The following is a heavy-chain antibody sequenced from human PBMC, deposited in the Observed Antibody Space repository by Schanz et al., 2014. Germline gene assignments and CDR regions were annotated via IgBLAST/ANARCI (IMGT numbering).Heavy chain of an antibody. V-gene: IGHV3-74*01. D-gene: IGHD6-13*01. CDR3: ARGLIAAAGGAFDY. Sequence: EVQLVQSGGGLVQPGGSLRLSCAASGFTFSSYWMHWVRQVPGKGLEWVSTIGTSGGTNYAESVKGRFTMSRDNSKNTLYLQMNSLRAGDAAVYYCARGLIAAAGGAFDYWGQGTLVAVSA. CDR2: IGTSGGT. J-gene: IGHJ4*02. CDR1: GFTFSSYW.